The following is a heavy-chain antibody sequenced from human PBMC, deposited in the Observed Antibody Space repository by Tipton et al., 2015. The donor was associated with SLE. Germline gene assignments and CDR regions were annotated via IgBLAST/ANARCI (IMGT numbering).Heavy chain of an antibody. Sequence: GLVKPSETLSLTCAVYGGSFSGYYWSWIRQPPGKGLEWIGEINHSGSTNYNPSLKSRVTISVDTSKNQFSLKLSSVTAADTAVYYCARGGIVGATIDYYYYGLDVWGQGTTVTVSS. CDR1: GGSFSGYY. J-gene: IGHJ6*02. CDR3: ARGGIVGATIDYYYYGLDV. V-gene: IGHV4-34*01. CDR2: INHSGST. D-gene: IGHD1-26*01.